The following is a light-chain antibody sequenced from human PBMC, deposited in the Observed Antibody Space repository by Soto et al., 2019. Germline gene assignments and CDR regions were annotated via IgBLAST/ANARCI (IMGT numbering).Light chain of an antibody. CDR3: QEWDSSNGG. CDR2: QDS. CDR1: KLGDKY. V-gene: IGLV3-1*01. Sequence: SYELTQPPSLSVSPGQTASITCSGDKLGDKYACWYQQKPVQSPVLVIYQDSKRPSGIPERFSGSNSWNTATLTISGTQAIYEADYYSQEWDSSNGGFGTVTKVTVL. J-gene: IGLJ1*01.